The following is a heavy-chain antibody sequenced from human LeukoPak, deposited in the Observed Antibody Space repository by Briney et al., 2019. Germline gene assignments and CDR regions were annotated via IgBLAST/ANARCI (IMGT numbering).Heavy chain of an antibody. CDR3: AKGDCSSTSCPPDYYYYYYMDV. CDR1: GFTFSNYG. Sequence: GGSLRLSCAASGFTFSNYGMHWVRQAPGKGLEWVAVISSDGSNKFYADSVKGRFTISRDNSKNTLYLQMNSLGAEDTAVYYCAKGDCSSTSCPPDYYYYYYMDVWGKGTTVTVSS. V-gene: IGHV3-30*18. D-gene: IGHD2-2*01. CDR2: ISSDGSNK. J-gene: IGHJ6*03.